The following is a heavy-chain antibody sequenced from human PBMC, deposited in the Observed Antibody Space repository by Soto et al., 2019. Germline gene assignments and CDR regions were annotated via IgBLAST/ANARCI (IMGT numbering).Heavy chain of an antibody. D-gene: IGHD3-3*01. CDR2: IIPFVVTE. CDR3: ATAASIFGEASDY. J-gene: IGHJ4*02. V-gene: IGHV1-69*08. CDR1: GDTFISHS. Sequence: QVQLVQSGSEVKKPGSSVKVSCKASGDTFISHSFTWVRQAPGQGLEWMGRIIPFVVTEIHAQKFKGRVTICADTSAGTVYMELISLRSDDTAIYYCATAASIFGEASDYWGQGTLVTVSS.